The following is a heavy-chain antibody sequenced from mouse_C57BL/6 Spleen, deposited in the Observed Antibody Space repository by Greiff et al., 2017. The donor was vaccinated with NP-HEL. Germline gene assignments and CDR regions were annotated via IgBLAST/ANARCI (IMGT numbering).Heavy chain of an antibody. Sequence: VQLQQSGAELVKPGASVKLSCKASGYTFTEYTIHWVKQRSGQGLEWIGWFYPGSGSIKYNEKFKDKATLTADKSSSTVYMELSRLTSEDSAGYLCARHEILYGSSYENYAMDYWGQGTSVTVSS. CDR3: ARHEILYGSSYENYAMDY. J-gene: IGHJ4*01. CDR2: FYPGSGSI. CDR1: GYTFTEYT. V-gene: IGHV1-62-2*01. D-gene: IGHD1-1*01.